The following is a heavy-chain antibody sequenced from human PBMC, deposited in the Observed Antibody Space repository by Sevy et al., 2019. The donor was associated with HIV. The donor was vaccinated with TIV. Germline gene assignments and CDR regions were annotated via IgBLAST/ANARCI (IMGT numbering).Heavy chain of an antibody. CDR1: GLSVSDNY. Sequence: GGSLRLSCAASGLSVSDNYMNWVRQAPGKGLELVSVIYSDGRTYYADSVKGRFTISRDNSKNTPYLHMNNLGPEDTAVYYCARDRYYDASGYYYYYYGMDVWGQGTTVTVSS. J-gene: IGHJ6*02. CDR2: IYSDGRT. CDR3: ARDRYYDASGYYYYYYGMDV. D-gene: IGHD3-22*01. V-gene: IGHV3-66*01.